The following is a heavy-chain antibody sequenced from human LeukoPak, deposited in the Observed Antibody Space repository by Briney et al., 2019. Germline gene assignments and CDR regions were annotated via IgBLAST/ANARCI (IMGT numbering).Heavy chain of an antibody. J-gene: IGHJ4*02. CDR1: GFSLNTRGVG. Sequence: SGPTLVHPTQTLTLTCTFSGFSLNTRGVGVGWIRQPPGKALEWLALIYWDDDRRYSPSLKSRLTITKDTSKNQVVLTMTNMDPVDTATYFCAHRKNYYDSSVFDNWGQGTLVTVSS. V-gene: IGHV2-5*02. CDR2: IYWDDDR. D-gene: IGHD3-22*01. CDR3: AHRKNYYDSSVFDN.